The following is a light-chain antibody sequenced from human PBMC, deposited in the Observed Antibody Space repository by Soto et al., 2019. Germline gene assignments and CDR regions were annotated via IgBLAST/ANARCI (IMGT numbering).Light chain of an antibody. Sequence: QSAPTQPASVSGFPGQSIAISCTGTTSDIGGYNYVSWYQQHPGKAPKLVIFEVSNRPSGVSNRFSGSKSGNTASLTISGLQAEDEADYYCSSYTSGSTLYVFGTGTKVTVL. CDR2: EVS. CDR3: SSYTSGSTLYV. V-gene: IGLV2-14*01. CDR1: TSDIGGYNY. J-gene: IGLJ1*01.